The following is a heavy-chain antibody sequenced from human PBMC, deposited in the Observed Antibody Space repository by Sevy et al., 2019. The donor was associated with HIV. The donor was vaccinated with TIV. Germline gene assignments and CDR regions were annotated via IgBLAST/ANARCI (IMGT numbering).Heavy chain of an antibody. Sequence: GGSLRLSCAASGFTFSDYYMSWIRQAPGKGLEWLAYISGSDFTIYYADYVKGLFTISRDNAKNSLYLQMNSLRAEDTAVYYCARDHVKDGDLGDYYYFAMDDWGQGTTVTVSS. V-gene: IGHV3-11*01. CDR1: GFTFSDYY. J-gene: IGHJ6*02. CDR3: ARDHVKDGDLGDYYYFAMDD. CDR2: ISGSDFTI. D-gene: IGHD4-17*01.